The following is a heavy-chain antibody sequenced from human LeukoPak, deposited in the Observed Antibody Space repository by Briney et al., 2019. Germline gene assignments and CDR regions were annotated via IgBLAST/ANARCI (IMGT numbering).Heavy chain of an antibody. CDR2: IYYSGST. CDR1: GGSISSSSYY. Sequence: SETLSLTCTVSGGSISSSSYYWGWIRQPPGKGLEWVGSIYYSGSTYYNPSLKSRVTISVDTSKNQFSLKLSSVTAADTAVYYCARRVVRGVITTQPTDYWGQGTLVTVSS. V-gene: IGHV4-39*01. CDR3: ARRVVRGVITTQPTDY. D-gene: IGHD3-10*01. J-gene: IGHJ4*02.